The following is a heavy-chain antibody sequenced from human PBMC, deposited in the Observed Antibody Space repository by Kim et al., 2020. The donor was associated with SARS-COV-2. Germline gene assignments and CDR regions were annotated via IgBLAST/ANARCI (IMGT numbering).Heavy chain of an antibody. V-gene: IGHV3-11*06. J-gene: IGHJ6*02. CDR3: ARRWGNYGWDV. CDR2: ISGGSYT. CDR1: GFRFSESY. D-gene: IGHD7-27*01. Sequence: GGSLRLSCAASGFRFSESYMTWIRQAPGRGLEWVAFISGGSYTSTADAVKGRFTISRDNAKNSLYLQMNNLRADDTAVYYCARRWGNYGWDVWGQGTTVTVSS.